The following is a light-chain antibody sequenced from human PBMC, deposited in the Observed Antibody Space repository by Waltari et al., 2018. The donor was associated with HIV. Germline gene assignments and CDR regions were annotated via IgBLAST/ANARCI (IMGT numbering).Light chain of an antibody. CDR3: MIYSNSAYV. V-gene: IGLV5-37*01. CDR2: YYSDSDK. CDR1: SDINVGNYY. J-gene: IGLJ1*01. Sequence: QPVLTQPPSSSASHGESARLTCTLPSDINVGNYYIYWYHQKSGRPPRYLLYYYSDSDKGQGSGVPSRFSASKDASLNTGLLLISGLQSDDEGDYYCMIYSNSAYVFGPGTTVTVL.